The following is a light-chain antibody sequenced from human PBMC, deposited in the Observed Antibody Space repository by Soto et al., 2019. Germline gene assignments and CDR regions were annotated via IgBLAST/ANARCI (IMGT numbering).Light chain of an antibody. CDR2: GAS. Sequence: EIVLTQSPGTRSLSPGERATLSCRASQSVSSSYLAWYQQKPGQAPRLLIYGASSRATGIPDRFSGSGSGTDFPLTISGLEPEDFSVYYCHQYGSSLWTFGQGTKVEIK. V-gene: IGKV3-20*01. J-gene: IGKJ1*01. CDR1: QSVSSSY. CDR3: HQYGSSLWT.